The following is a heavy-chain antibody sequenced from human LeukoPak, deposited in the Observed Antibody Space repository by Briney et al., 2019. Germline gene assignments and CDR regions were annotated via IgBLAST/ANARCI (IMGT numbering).Heavy chain of an antibody. J-gene: IGHJ4*02. CDR3: TTDSSPLLWFGELFFDY. CDR2: ISGSDGST. V-gene: IGHV3-23*01. CDR1: GFTFSSYA. D-gene: IGHD3-10*01. Sequence: VGSLRLSCAASGFTFSSYAMSWVRQAPGKGLEWVSAISGSDGSTYYADSVKGRFTISRDNSKNTLYLQMSSLRAEDTAVYYCTTDSSPLLWFGELFFDYWGQGTLVTVSS.